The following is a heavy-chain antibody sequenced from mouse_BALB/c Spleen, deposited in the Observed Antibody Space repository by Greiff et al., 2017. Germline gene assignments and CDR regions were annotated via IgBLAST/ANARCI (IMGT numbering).Heavy chain of an antibody. CDR3: ARSTMIATGFAY. D-gene: IGHD2-4*01. J-gene: IGHJ3*01. CDR1: GFNIKDTY. CDR2: IDPANGNT. Sequence: VQLQQSGAELVKPGASVKLSCTASGFNIKDTYMHWVKQRPEQGLEWIGRIDPANGNTKYDPKFQGKATITADTSSNTAYLQLSSLTSEDTAVYYCARSTMIATGFAYWRQGTLVSVSA. V-gene: IGHV14-3*02.